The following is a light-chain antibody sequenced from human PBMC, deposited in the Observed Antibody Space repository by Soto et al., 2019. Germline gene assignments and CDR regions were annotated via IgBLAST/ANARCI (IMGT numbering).Light chain of an antibody. CDR3: TSPTPGSLYV. CDR1: SRDVGNYNY. Sequence: QAALTHPASVSGSPRQSITISFTGTSRDVGNYNYVSWYQQYPGRVPKLLIYMVSNRASGVSNRFSGSKSGNTDSLTISGLQAEDEADYFCTSPTPGSLYVFGTGTKVTVL. J-gene: IGLJ1*01. V-gene: IGLV2-14*01. CDR2: MVS.